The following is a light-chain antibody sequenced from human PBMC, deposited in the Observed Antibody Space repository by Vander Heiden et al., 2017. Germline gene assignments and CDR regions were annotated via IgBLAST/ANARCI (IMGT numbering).Light chain of an antibody. CDR1: QSVSSN. CDR3: QQYNNWPSYT. J-gene: IGKJ2*01. V-gene: IGKV3-15*01. Sequence: EIVMTQSPATLSVSPGERATFSCRASQSVSSNLAWYQQKPGQAPRLLIHGASTRATGIPARFSGSGSGKEFTLTISSRQSEDFAVYYCQQYNNWPSYTFGQGTKMEIK. CDR2: GAS.